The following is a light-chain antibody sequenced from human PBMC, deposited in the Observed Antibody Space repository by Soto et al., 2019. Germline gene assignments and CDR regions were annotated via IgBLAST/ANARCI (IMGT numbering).Light chain of an antibody. Sequence: QSALTQPPSVSGSPGQSITISCTGTSSDVGGYNYVSWYQQHPGKAPKHMIYEVSNRPSGVSNRFSGSKSGNTASLTISGLQAEDEADSYCSSYTSSSTWVYGGGTKLTVL. V-gene: IGLV2-14*01. CDR3: SSYTSSSTWV. CDR1: SSDVGGYNY. CDR2: EVS. J-gene: IGLJ3*02.